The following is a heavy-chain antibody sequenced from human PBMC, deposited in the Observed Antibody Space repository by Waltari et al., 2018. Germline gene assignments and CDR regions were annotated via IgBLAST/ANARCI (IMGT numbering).Heavy chain of an antibody. CDR2: MNPNSGNT. CDR3: ARGNKELQTPGLVDY. Sequence: RQATGQGLEWMGWMNPNSGNTGYAQKFQGRVTITRNTSISTAYMELSSLRSEDTAVYYCARGNKELQTPGLVDYWGQGTLVTVSS. J-gene: IGHJ4*02. V-gene: IGHV1-8*03. D-gene: IGHD1-26*01.